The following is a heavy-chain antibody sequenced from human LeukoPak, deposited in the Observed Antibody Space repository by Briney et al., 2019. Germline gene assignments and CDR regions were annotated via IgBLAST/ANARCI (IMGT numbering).Heavy chain of an antibody. CDR2: ISGSGGST. Sequence: PGGSLRLSCEASGFTFSSYWMNWVRQAPGKGLEWVSAISGSGGSTYYADSVKGRFTISRDNSKNTLYLQMNSLRAEDTAVYYCAKTGLYSSSWYLVGYFDYWGQGTLVTVSS. J-gene: IGHJ4*02. D-gene: IGHD6-13*01. V-gene: IGHV3-23*01. CDR3: AKTGLYSSSWYLVGYFDY. CDR1: GFTFSSYW.